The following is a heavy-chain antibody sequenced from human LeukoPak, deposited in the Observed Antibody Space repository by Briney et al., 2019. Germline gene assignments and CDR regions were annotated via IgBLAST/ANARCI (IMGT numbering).Heavy chain of an antibody. J-gene: IGHJ6*03. CDR2: IYNSGST. CDR3: ARGLGWKVTPMGLFYMDV. D-gene: IGHD1-1*01. CDR1: GDSISSGNYY. Sequence: PSETLSLTCTVSGDSISSGNYYWGWIRQAQGKGLEWIGSIYNSGSTYYNPSLKSRVSLSIDTSKNQFSLKVNSVTAAGTAVYYCARGLGWKVTPMGLFYMDVWGEGATVTVSS. V-gene: IGHV4-39*02.